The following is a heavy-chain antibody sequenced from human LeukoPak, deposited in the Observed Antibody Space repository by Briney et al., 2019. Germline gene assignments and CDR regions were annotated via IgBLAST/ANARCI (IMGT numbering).Heavy chain of an antibody. D-gene: IGHD6-13*01. V-gene: IGHV1-69*04. CDR2: IIPILGIA. CDR1: GGTFSSYA. J-gene: IGHJ4*02. CDR3: ARELFDYSSWLYYFDY. Sequence: ASVKVSCKASGGTFSSYAISWVRQAPGQGLEWMGRIIPILGIANYAQKFQGRVTITADKSTSTAYMELSSLRSEDTAVYYCARELFDYSSWLYYFDYWGQGTLVTVSS.